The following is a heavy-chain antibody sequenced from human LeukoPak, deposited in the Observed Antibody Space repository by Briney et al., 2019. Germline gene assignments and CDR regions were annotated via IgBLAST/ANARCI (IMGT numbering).Heavy chain of an antibody. J-gene: IGHJ4*02. D-gene: IGHD3-3*01. CDR1: EFTFSSYT. CDR2: ISSSSSYI. Sequence: GGSLRLSCAASEFTFSSYTMHWVRHAPGTGLERVSSISSSSSYIYYADSVKGRFTISRDNAKNSVFLEMNSLRVDDTAIYYCAKDARIFGVINYFDSWGQGTLVTVSS. CDR3: AKDARIFGVINYFDS. V-gene: IGHV3-21*01.